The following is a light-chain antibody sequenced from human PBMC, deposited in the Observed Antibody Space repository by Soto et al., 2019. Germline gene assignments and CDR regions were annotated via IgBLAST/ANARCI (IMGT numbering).Light chain of an antibody. Sequence: DIQMTQSPSSLSASVGDRVTITCRASQSISSYLNWYQQKPGKAPKLLIYAASSLQIGIPSRFSGSGSGTDFTLTISRLQPEDFATYYCQQNYSTPTWTFGQGTKVEIK. CDR1: QSISSY. J-gene: IGKJ1*01. V-gene: IGKV1-39*01. CDR3: QQNYSTPTWT. CDR2: AAS.